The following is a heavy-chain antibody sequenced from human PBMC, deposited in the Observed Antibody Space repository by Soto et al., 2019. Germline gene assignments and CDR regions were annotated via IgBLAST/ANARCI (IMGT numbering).Heavy chain of an antibody. V-gene: IGHV4-38-2*02. Sequence: SETLSLTCTVSGGSISGYYWGWLRQPPGKGLEWIGSIYHGGSTYYNPSLNSRVTLSIDMTNNHVSLILNSVTAADTAVYYCARVGPWVPYYYDSSPYTFENWFDPWGQGTLVTVSS. CDR1: GGSISGYY. D-gene: IGHD3-22*01. CDR3: ARVGPWVPYYYDSSPYTFENWFDP. CDR2: IYHGGST. J-gene: IGHJ5*02.